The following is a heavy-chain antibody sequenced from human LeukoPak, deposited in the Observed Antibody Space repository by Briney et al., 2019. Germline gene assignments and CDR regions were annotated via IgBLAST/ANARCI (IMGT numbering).Heavy chain of an antibody. CDR2: IYYSGST. CDR3: AREYSSGWYVNYYYYYGMDV. CDR1: GGSISSYY. Sequence: PSETLSLTCTVSGGSISSYYWSWIRHPPGKGLEWIGYIYYSGSTNYIPSLKSRVTISVDTSKNQFSLKLSSVTAADTAVYYCAREYSSGWYVNYYYYYGMDVWGQGTTVTVSS. D-gene: IGHD6-19*01. V-gene: IGHV4-59*12. J-gene: IGHJ6*02.